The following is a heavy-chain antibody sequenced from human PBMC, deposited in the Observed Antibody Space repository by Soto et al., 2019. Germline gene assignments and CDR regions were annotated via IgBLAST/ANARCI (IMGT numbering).Heavy chain of an antibody. J-gene: IGHJ4*02. V-gene: IGHV1-69*13. Sequence: GASVKVSCKASGGTFSSYAISWVRQAPGQGLEWMGGIIPIFGTANYAQKFQGRVTITADESTSTAYMELSSLRFEDTAVYYCCLGLGELLCGDYWGQGTLVTVS. D-gene: IGHD1-26*01. CDR3: CLGLGELLCGDY. CDR2: IIPIFGTA. CDR1: GGTFSSYA.